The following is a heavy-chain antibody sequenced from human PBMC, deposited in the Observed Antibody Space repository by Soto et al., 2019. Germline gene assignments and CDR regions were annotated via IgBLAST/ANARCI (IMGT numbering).Heavy chain of an antibody. CDR1: GYSFTSYW. CDR3: ARQVGSSSWHYYYYYGMDV. CDR2: IYPGDSDT. Sequence: GESLKISCKGSGYSFTSYWIGWVRQMPGKGLEWMGIIYPGDSDTGYSPSFQGQVTISADKSISTAYLQWSSLKASDTAMYYCARQVGSSSWHYYYYYGMDVWGQGTTVTVSS. J-gene: IGHJ6*02. D-gene: IGHD6-13*01. V-gene: IGHV5-51*01.